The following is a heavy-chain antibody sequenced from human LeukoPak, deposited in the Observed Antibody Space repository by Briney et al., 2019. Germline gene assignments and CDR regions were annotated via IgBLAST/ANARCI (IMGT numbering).Heavy chain of an antibody. CDR1: GFTFSSYA. V-gene: IGHV3-23*01. CDR2: ISGSGGST. Sequence: GGSLRLSCAASGFTFSSYAMGWVRQAPGKGLEWVSAISGSGGSTYYADSVKGRFTISRDNSKNTLYLQMNSLRAEDTAVYYCAKDSVYYDFWSGYWVYWGQGTLVTVSS. CDR3: AKDSVYYDFWSGYWVY. J-gene: IGHJ4*02. D-gene: IGHD3-3*01.